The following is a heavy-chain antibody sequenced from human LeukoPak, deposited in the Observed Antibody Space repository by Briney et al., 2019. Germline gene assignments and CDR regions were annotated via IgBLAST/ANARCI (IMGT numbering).Heavy chain of an antibody. CDR1: GFNCSSYW. V-gene: IGHV3-7*01. J-gene: IGHJ4*02. D-gene: IGHD1-26*01. CDR2: INQDGGKK. CDR3: ARGGAPDN. Sequence: GGSLRLSCAAAGFNCSSYWMSWVRQAPGKGLEWVANINQDGGKKYYVDSVRGRFAISRDNAENAGYLQMNSLRAEDTALYYCARGGAPDNWGQGTVVTVSS.